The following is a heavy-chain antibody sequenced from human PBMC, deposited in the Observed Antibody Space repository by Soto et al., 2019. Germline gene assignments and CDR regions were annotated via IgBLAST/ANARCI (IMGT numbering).Heavy chain of an antibody. V-gene: IGHV3-9*01. D-gene: IGHD3-22*01. CDR1: GFTFDDYA. CDR3: AKGGGHDGSDFEY. CDR2: INWNSGSI. J-gene: IGHJ4*02. Sequence: PGGSLRLSCAASGFTFDDYAMHWVRQAPGKGLEWGSGINWNSGSIGYADSVKGRFTISRDNAKTSLYLQMNSLRAEDTALYYCAKGGGHDGSDFEYWGQGIQVTVSS.